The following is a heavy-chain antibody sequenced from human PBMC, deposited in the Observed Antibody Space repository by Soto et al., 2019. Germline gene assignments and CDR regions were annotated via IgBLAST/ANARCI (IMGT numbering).Heavy chain of an antibody. Sequence: SETLSLTCTVSGVSISSSSYYWGWIRQPPGKGLEWIGSIYYSGSTYYNPSLKSRVTISVDTSKNQFSLKLSSVTAADTAVYYCARIRDSSSWNPFDYWGQGTLVTVSS. J-gene: IGHJ4*02. CDR1: GVSISSSSYY. CDR3: ARIRDSSSWNPFDY. CDR2: IYYSGST. V-gene: IGHV4-39*01. D-gene: IGHD6-13*01.